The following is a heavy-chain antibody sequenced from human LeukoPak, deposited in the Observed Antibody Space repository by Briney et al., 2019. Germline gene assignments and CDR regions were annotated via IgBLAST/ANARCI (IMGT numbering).Heavy chain of an antibody. Sequence: GGSLRLSCAASGFTFSSYAMSWVRQAPGKGLEWVSAISGSGGSTYYADSVKGRFTISRDNSKITLYLQMNSLRAEDTAVYYCAIHFYGSGSYYNVPLDYWGQGTLVTVSS. D-gene: IGHD3-10*01. CDR3: AIHFYGSGSYYNVPLDY. J-gene: IGHJ4*02. CDR2: ISGSGGST. CDR1: GFTFSSYA. V-gene: IGHV3-23*01.